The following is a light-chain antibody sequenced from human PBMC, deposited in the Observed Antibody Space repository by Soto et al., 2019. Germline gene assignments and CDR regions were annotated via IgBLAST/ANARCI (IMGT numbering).Light chain of an antibody. CDR1: PTVSRRY. CDR2: VPS. CDR3: QQYGSSPLYT. V-gene: IGKV3-20*01. J-gene: IGKJ2*01. Sequence: EGVLTQSPGTLSLSPGERVTLSCRASPTVSRRYLAWYQQKPGQAPRLVIYVPSTRATGIPDRFSGSGSGTDFTLTISRLEPEDFAVYYCQQYGSSPLYTCGQGTKLEIK.